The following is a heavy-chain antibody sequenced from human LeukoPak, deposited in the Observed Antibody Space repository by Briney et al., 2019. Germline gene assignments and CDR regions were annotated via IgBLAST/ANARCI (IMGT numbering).Heavy chain of an antibody. D-gene: IGHD5-12*01. CDR1: GGTFSSYA. J-gene: IGHJ3*02. CDR3: ARLRRGYAFDI. V-gene: IGHV1-69*05. Sequence: GASVKVSCKASGGTFSSYAISWVRQAPGQGLEWMGGIIPISGTANYAQKFQGRVTITTDESTSTAYMELSSLRSEDTAVYYCARLRRGYAFDIWGQGTMVTVSS. CDR2: IIPISGTA.